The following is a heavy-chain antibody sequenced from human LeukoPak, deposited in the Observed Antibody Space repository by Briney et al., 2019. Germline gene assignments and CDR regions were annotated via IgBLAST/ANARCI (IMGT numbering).Heavy chain of an antibody. CDR1: GFTFSSYS. J-gene: IGHJ4*02. V-gene: IGHV3-21*01. CDR3: ARESSSGWYYGNDY. Sequence: GGSLRLSCAASGFTFSSYSMNWVRQAPGKGLEWVSSISSSSSYIYYADSVKGRFTISRDNAENSLYLQMNSLRAEDTAVYYCARESSSGWYYGNDYWGQGTLVTVSS. CDR2: ISSSSSYI. D-gene: IGHD6-19*01.